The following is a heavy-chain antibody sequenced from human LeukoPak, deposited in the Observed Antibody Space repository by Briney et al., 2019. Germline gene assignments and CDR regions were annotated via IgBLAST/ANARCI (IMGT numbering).Heavy chain of an antibody. CDR2: ISAYNGNT. V-gene: IGHV1-18*01. Sequence: ASVKVSCKASGYTFTSYGISWVRQAPGQGLEWMGWISAYNGNTNYAQKLQGRVTMTTDTSTSTAYMELRSLRFDDTAVYYCARVLGCSGGSCYSGIMDVWGKGTTVTVSS. CDR1: GYTFTSYG. J-gene: IGHJ6*03. CDR3: ARVLGCSGGSCYSGIMDV. D-gene: IGHD2-15*01.